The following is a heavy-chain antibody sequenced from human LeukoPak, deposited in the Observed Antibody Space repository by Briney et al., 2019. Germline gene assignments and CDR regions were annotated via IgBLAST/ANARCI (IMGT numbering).Heavy chain of an antibody. CDR2: ISYDGSNE. CDR3: ARGTWYPPYNAFEL. CDR1: GFTFSGFW. J-gene: IGHJ3*01. Sequence: GGSLRLSCAVSGFTFSGFWMSWSRQAPGRGLEWVATISYDGSNEYYADSVKGRFTISRDNSMNRLYLQMNSLRTEDTAIYYCARGTWYPPYNAFELWGQGTVVTVSS. D-gene: IGHD2-15*01. V-gene: IGHV3-30*03.